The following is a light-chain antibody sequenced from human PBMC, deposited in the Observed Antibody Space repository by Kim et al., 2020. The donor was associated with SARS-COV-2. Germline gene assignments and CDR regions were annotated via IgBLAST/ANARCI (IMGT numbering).Light chain of an antibody. CDR2: RDN. Sequence: RHPPTLPCTGTTNTLGNRGAACLHHFQGHPPKLPSYRDNNRPSGISQRFSASRSGTTASLTITGVQPEDEADYYCSAWDSSLSAWVFGGGTQLTVL. CDR1: TNTLGNRG. CDR3: SAWDSSLSAWV. J-gene: IGLJ3*02. V-gene: IGLV10-54*04.